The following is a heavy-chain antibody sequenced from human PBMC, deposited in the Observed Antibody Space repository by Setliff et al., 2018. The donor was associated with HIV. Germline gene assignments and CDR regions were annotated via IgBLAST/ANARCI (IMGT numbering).Heavy chain of an antibody. Sequence: SVKVSCKASGDTFSNYAINWVRQAPGQGLEWMGGFIPILGIANSVHKFQGRLTITADKFTSTAYMELSSLRSEDTAVYYCATLRINRDGSPGKAFDYWGQGTLVTV. CDR2: FIPILGIA. V-gene: IGHV1-69*10. CDR3: ATLRINRDGSPGKAFDY. D-gene: IGHD5-12*01. J-gene: IGHJ4*02. CDR1: GDTFSNYA.